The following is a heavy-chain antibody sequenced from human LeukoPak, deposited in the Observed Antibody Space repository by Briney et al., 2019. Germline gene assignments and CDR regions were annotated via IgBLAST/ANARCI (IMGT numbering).Heavy chain of an antibody. Sequence: ASVKVSCKASGYTFTSYGISWVRQAPGQGLEWMGWMNPNSGNTGYAQKFQGRVTMTRNTSISTAYMELSSLRSEDTAVYYCARVDGRYGMDVWGQGTTVTVSS. V-gene: IGHV1-8*02. CDR2: MNPNSGNT. CDR3: ARVDGRYGMDV. J-gene: IGHJ6*02. CDR1: GYTFTSYG.